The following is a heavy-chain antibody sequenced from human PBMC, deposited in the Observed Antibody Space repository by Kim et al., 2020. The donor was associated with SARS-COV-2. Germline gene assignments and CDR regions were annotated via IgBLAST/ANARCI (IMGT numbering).Heavy chain of an antibody. J-gene: IGHJ4*02. Sequence: YADSVTGRFPISRDDSTNTLYLQMSSLRVEDTAVYYCAKVIWGATAGANYWGQGILVTVSS. CDR3: AKVIWGATAGANY. V-gene: IGHV3-23*01. D-gene: IGHD6-13*01.